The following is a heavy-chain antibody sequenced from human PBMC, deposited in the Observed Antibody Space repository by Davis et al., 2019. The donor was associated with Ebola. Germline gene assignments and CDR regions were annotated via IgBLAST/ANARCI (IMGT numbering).Heavy chain of an antibody. J-gene: IGHJ6*02. D-gene: IGHD3-3*01. V-gene: IGHV3-30*18. CDR3: AKDREYDFWSGYRDYGMDV. CDR1: GFVFTSYG. Sequence: GESLKISCAASGFVFTSYGMRWVRQAPGKGLEWVAIISYDGTDENYVDSVKGRFTISRDNSKKILYLQMNSLRAEDTAVYYCAKDREYDFWSGYRDYGMDVWGHGTTVTVSS. CDR2: ISYDGTDE.